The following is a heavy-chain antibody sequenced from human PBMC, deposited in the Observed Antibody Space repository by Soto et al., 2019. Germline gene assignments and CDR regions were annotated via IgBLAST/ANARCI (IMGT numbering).Heavy chain of an antibody. CDR2: ISSTSSYI. CDR1: GFTFSSYS. D-gene: IGHD6-19*01. Sequence: PGGSLRLSCAASGFTFSSYSMNWVRQAPGKGLEWVSSISSTSSYIYYADSVKGRFTISRDNAKNSLYLQMNSLRAEDTAVYYCARSSYSSGWYVSWGQGTLVTVSS. CDR3: ARSSYSSGWYVS. J-gene: IGHJ4*02. V-gene: IGHV3-21*01.